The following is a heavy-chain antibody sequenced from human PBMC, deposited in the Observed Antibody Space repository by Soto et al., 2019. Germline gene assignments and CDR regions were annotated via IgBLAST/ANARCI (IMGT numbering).Heavy chain of an antibody. CDR1: GFTFSSYW. CDR2: INSDWSST. D-gene: IGHD6-19*01. CDR3: AREGADDIAVAGNARGAFDI. Sequence: GGSLRLSCAASGFTFSSYWMHWVRQAPGKGLVWVSRINSDWSSTSYADSVKGRFTISRDNAKNTLYLQMNSLRAEDTAVYYCAREGADDIAVAGNARGAFDIWGQGTMVTVSS. V-gene: IGHV3-74*01. J-gene: IGHJ3*02.